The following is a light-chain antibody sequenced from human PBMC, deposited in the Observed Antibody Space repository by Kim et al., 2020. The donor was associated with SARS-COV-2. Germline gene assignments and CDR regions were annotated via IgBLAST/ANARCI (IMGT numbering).Light chain of an antibody. CDR3: QQSYRARLT. J-gene: IGKJ4*01. CDR2: AAS. V-gene: IGKV1-39*01. Sequence: DIQMTQSPSSLSASVGDRVTIFCRASQSITNYLNWYQQRPGKAPKLLIYAASNLQSGVPSRFSGSGSGTDFTLTITSLQPEDFATYYCQQSYRARLTFGGGTKVDIK. CDR1: QSITNY.